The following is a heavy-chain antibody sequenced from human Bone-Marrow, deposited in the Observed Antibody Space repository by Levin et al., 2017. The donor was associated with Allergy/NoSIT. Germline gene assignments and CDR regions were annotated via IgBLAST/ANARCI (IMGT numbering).Heavy chain of an antibody. D-gene: IGHD5-24*01. CDR1: GYSFTSYW. J-gene: IGHJ6*02. Sequence: HGESLKISCKGSGYSFTSYWIGWVRQMPGKGLEWMGIIYPGDSDTRYSPSFQGQVTISADKSISTAYLQWSSLKASDTAMYYCARQSRDGYNYPGGAYYYGMDVWGQGTTVTVSS. V-gene: IGHV5-51*01. CDR2: IYPGDSDT. CDR3: ARQSRDGYNYPGGAYYYGMDV.